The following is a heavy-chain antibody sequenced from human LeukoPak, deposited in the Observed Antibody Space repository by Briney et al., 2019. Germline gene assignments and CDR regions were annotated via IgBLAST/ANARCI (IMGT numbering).Heavy chain of an antibody. J-gene: IGHJ4*02. CDR3: ARSFYDVLTGYEHYFDF. V-gene: IGHV1-18*01. D-gene: IGHD3-9*01. CDR2: ISPYNGDT. CDR1: GYSFTSLG. Sequence: ASVKVSCQASGYSFTSLGITWIRQAPGQGLEWMGWISPYNGDTNYAQNFQGRITMTTDTSTSTAYLDLRSLRSEDTAVYFCARSFYDVLTGYEHYFDFWGPGTLVTVSS.